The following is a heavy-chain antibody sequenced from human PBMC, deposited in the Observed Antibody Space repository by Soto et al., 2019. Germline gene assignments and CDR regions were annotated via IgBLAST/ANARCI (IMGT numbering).Heavy chain of an antibody. CDR3: SRLRSWKPCYFDN. Sequence: GGSLRLSCSSSGFTFADYALSWFRQAPGRGLEWVGFIRSKTYGGTTEYAASVKGRFTISRDDSKSIAYLQMNSLKTEDTAVYYCSRLRSWKPCYFDNWGQGTLVTVSS. CDR2: IRSKTYGGTT. D-gene: IGHD3-10*01. V-gene: IGHV3-49*03. CDR1: GFTFADYA. J-gene: IGHJ4*02.